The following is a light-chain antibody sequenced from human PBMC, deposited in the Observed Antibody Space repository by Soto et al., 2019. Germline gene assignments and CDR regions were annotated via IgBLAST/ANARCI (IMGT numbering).Light chain of an antibody. J-gene: IGLJ2*01. CDR2: EDR. CDR3: QAWDSSYVV. V-gene: IGLV3-1*01. Sequence: SSELTQSPSVSVSPGQTASITCSGDKLGDKFAYWYQQKPGQSPVVVIYEDRKRPSGIPERLSGSNSGNTATLTISGTQAMDEADYYCQAWDSSYVVFGGGTKLTVL. CDR1: KLGDKF.